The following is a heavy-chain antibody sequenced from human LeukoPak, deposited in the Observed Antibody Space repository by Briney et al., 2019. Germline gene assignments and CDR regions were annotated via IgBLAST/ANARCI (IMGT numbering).Heavy chain of an antibody. CDR3: ARVRIGEQQLVQVPTSSPED. V-gene: IGHV4-39*01. Sequence: SETLSLTCTVSGGSISSSSYYWGWIRQPPGKGLEWIGSIYYSGSTYYNPSLKSRVTISVDTSKNQFSLKLSSVTAADTAVYYCARVRIGEQQLVQVPTSSPEDWGQGTLVTVSS. CDR1: GGSISSSSYY. J-gene: IGHJ4*02. CDR2: IYYSGST. D-gene: IGHD6-6*01.